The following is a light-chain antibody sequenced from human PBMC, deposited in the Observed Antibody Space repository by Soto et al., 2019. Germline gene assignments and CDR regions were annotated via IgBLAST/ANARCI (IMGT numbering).Light chain of an antibody. V-gene: IGKV1-5*03. Sequence: DLQMTQSPSTLSASVGDRVTIPCLASQSISSRLPSYQQKPGKAPRLLIYKPSSLESGVPSSFSGSGAGTEFALTISSLQPDDFATYYCQQYNSLDTFGQGTKVDSK. CDR3: QQYNSLDT. J-gene: IGKJ2*01. CDR1: QSISSR. CDR2: KPS.